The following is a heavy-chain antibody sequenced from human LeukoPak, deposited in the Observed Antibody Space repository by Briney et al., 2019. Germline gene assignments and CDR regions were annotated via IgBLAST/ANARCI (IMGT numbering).Heavy chain of an antibody. Sequence: PGGSLRLSCAASGFTFSSYAMSWVRQAPGKGLEWVSSISSSSSYIYYADSVKGRFTISRDNAKNSLYLQMNSLRAEDTAVYYCARDVRVMGYFDLNFDYWGQGTLVTVSS. V-gene: IGHV3-21*01. CDR2: ISSSSSYI. D-gene: IGHD3-9*01. CDR3: ARDVRVMGYFDLNFDY. J-gene: IGHJ4*02. CDR1: GFTFSSYA.